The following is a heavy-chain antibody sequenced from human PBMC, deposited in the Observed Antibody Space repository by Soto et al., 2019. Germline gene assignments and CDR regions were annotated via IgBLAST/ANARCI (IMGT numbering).Heavy chain of an antibody. V-gene: IGHV4-59*01. CDR2: IYYSGST. J-gene: IGHJ4*02. Sequence: QVQLQESGPGLVKPSETLSLTCTVSGGSISSYYWSWIRQPPGKGLEWIGYIYYSGSTNYNPSLKSRVTISVDTSKNQFSLKLSSVTAADTAVYYCASRGDYVDYWGQGTLVTVSS. CDR3: ASRGDYVDY. CDR1: GGSISSYY.